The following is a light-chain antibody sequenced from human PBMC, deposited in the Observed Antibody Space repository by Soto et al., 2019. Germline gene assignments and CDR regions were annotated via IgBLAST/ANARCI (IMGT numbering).Light chain of an antibody. CDR3: QQYDNWTRYT. CDR1: QSVTNK. CDR2: DTY. Sequence: EIVMTQSPATLSVSPGEEATLSCRASQSVTNKVAWYQQKPGQAPRLLMYDTYARASDIPARFSGSGSGTEVTLTISSLQSEDSAVYYCQQYDNWTRYTFGQGTKLEIK. J-gene: IGKJ2*01. V-gene: IGKV3-15*01.